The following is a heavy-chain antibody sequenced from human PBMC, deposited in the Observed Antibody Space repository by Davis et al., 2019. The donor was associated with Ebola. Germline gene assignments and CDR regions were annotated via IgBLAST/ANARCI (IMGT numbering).Heavy chain of an antibody. V-gene: IGHV4-59*01. J-gene: IGHJ4*02. Sequence: SELLSLICTVSGGSISSYYWSWIRQPPGKGLEWIGYIYYSGSTNYNPSLKSRVTISVDTSKNQFSLKLSSVTAADTAVYYCARVAYYYDSSGYHNGGFDYWGQGTLVTVSS. CDR3: ARVAYYYDSSGYHNGGFDY. D-gene: IGHD3-22*01. CDR2: IYYSGST. CDR1: GGSISSYY.